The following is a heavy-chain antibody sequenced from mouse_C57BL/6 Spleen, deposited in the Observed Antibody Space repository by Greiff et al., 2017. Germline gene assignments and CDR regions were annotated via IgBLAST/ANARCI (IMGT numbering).Heavy chain of an antibody. V-gene: IGHV5-9*01. CDR1: GFTFSSYT. CDR2: ISGGGGNT. Sequence: EVQRVESGGGLVKPGGSLKLSCAASGFTFSSYTMSWVRQTPEKRLEWVATISGGGGNTYYPDSVKGRFTISRDNAKHTLYLQMSSLRAEDTALFYCARQDRDWYFGVLGTGTTVTVSS. CDR3: ARQDRDWYFGV. J-gene: IGHJ1*03.